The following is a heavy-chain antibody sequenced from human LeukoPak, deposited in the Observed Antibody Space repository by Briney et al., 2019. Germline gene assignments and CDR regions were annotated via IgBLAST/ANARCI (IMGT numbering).Heavy chain of an antibody. CDR2: ISSNSKTI. V-gene: IGHV3-48*04. Sequence: GGSLRLSCAASGFTFKNYGMNWVRQAPGKGLEWISYISSNSKTIYYANSVKGRFTISRDNANNFLYLQMNSLRAEDTALYYCARAYKDRSLAGKKEFFQHWGQGTLVTVSS. J-gene: IGHJ1*01. D-gene: IGHD6-19*01. CDR1: GFTFKNYG. CDR3: ARAYKDRSLAGKKEFFQH.